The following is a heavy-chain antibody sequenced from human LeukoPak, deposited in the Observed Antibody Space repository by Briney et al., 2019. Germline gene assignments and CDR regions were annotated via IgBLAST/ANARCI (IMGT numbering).Heavy chain of an antibody. V-gene: IGHV3-23*01. CDR3: AKRGGGITAALDY. J-gene: IGHJ4*02. Sequence: PGGSLRLSCAASGFTFNNYAMSWVRQAPGKGLEWVSAISGSGGSTYYADSVKGRFTISRDNSKNTVYVQMNSLRAEDTAVYYCAKRGGGITAALDYWGQGTLVTVSS. CDR2: ISGSGGST. D-gene: IGHD6-13*01. CDR1: GFTFNNYA.